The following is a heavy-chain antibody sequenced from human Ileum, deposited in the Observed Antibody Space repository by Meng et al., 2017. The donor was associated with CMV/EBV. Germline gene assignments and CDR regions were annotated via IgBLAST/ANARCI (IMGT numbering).Heavy chain of an antibody. J-gene: IGHJ5*02. CDR2: LNSNTGDT. CDR1: GYTFTDYF. D-gene: IGHD1-26*01. Sequence: SCQASGYTFTDYFLHWVRQAPGQGLEWMGWLNSNTGDTKNGQKFQGRVTMTRDTSITTAYMELSRLTSDDTAVYYCARGVGSSWFDPWGQGILVTVSS. V-gene: IGHV1-2*02. CDR3: ARGVGSSWFDP.